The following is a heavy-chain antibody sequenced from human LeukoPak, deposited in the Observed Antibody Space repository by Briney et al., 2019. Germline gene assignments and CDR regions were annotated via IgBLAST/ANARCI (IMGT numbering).Heavy chain of an antibody. Sequence: TGGSLRLSCAASGFTLSNAWMNWVRQAPGKGLEWVANIKQDGSEKYYVDSVKGRFTISRDNAKNSLYLQMNSLRAEDTAVYYCARDWAVDYWGQGTLVTVSS. CDR2: IKQDGSEK. D-gene: IGHD3-16*01. CDR1: GFTLSNAW. CDR3: ARDWAVDY. V-gene: IGHV3-7*01. J-gene: IGHJ4*02.